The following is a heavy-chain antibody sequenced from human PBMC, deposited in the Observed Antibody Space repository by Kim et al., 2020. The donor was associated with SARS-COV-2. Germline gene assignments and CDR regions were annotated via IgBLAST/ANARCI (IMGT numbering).Heavy chain of an antibody. CDR1: GHSFTRDS. Sequence: ASVKVSCKTSGHSFTRDSIHWVRQAPGQGLEWMGGIDCGNGNTIYSQKFQGRVTFTTDTSASTAYMELSCLRSEDTAVYYCLGGFYFDYWGQGTVVTVSS. CDR2: IDCGNGNT. D-gene: IGHD3-16*01. J-gene: IGHJ4*02. CDR3: LGGFYFDY. V-gene: IGHV1-3*01.